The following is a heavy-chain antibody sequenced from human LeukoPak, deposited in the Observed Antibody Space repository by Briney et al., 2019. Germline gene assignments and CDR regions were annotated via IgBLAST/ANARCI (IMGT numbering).Heavy chain of an antibody. Sequence: SETLSLTCAVSGGSISSSNWWSWVRQPPGKGLEWIGEIYHSGSTNFNPSLKSRVTISVDKSKNQFSLKLSSVTAADTAVYYCARAETGYSSSWYYYWGQGTLVTVSS. D-gene: IGHD6-13*01. CDR1: GGSISSSNW. CDR3: ARAETGYSSSWYYY. CDR2: IYHSGST. J-gene: IGHJ4*02. V-gene: IGHV4-4*02.